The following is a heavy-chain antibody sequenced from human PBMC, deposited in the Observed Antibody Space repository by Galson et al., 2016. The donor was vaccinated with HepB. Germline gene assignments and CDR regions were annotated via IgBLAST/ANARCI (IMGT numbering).Heavy chain of an antibody. CDR3: ARDYTWGACDI. V-gene: IGHV3-7*03. D-gene: IGHD2-2*02. Sequence: SLRLSCAAAEFSFSSSWMTWVRQAPGKGLEWVANIRPDGIEINYVDSVRGRFSISRDNAKNSRYLQMNSLRAEDTAIYYCARDYTWGACDIWGHGTLVTVSS. CDR2: IRPDGIEI. CDR1: EFSFSSSW. J-gene: IGHJ3*02.